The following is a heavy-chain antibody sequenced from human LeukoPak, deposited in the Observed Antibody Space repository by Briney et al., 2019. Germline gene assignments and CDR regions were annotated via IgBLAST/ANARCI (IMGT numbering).Heavy chain of an antibody. J-gene: IGHJ3*02. CDR3: ARRSSWLKAFDI. CDR2: IYYSGST. V-gene: IGHV4-59*08. D-gene: IGHD6-13*01. Sequence: SETLSLTCTVSGGSISSYYWRWIRQPPGKGLEWIGYIYYSGSTNYNPSLKSRVTISVDTSKNQFSLKLSSVTAADTAVYYCARRSSWLKAFDIWGQGTMVTVSS. CDR1: GGSISSYY.